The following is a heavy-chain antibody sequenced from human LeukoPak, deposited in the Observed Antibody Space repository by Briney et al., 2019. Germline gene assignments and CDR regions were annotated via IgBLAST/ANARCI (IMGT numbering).Heavy chain of an antibody. CDR2: INSDGSST. CDR3: ARGWRYCSGGNCYVFDY. V-gene: IGHV3-74*01. D-gene: IGHD2-15*01. Sequence: GGSLRLSCAASGFTFSNYWMHWVRQAPGKGLVWVSRINSDGSSTSYADSVKGRFTISRDNAKNTLYLQMSSLRAEDTAVYYCARGWRYCSGGNCYVFDYWGQGTLVTVSS. J-gene: IGHJ4*02. CDR1: GFTFSNYW.